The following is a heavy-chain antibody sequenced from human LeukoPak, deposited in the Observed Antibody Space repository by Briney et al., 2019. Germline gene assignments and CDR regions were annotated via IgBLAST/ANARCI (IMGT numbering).Heavy chain of an antibody. Sequence: NPSETLSLTCTVSGGSISSGGYYWRWLRQQPGKGLEWFVYIYYSGSTYYHPSLESPITISVDTSKNQFSLKLSSVTAADTAVYYCARDANSGSYYLHGAFDSGGQGTMVTVSS. V-gene: IGHV4-31*01. J-gene: IGHJ3*02. D-gene: IGHD1-26*01. CDR2: IYYSGST. CDR1: GGSISSGGYY. CDR3: ARDANSGSYYLHGAFDS.